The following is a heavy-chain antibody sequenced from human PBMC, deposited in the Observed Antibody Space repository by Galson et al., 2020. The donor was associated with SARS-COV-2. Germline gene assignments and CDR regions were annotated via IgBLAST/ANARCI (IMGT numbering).Heavy chain of an antibody. V-gene: IGHV4-4*07. CDR1: GGGISGQY. CDR2: IYASAIKSISGST. CDR3: ARDRYFYDGNGFVPDK. D-gene: IGHD3-22*01. Sequence: ASETLSLTCTASGGGISGQYWSWYRQPAGKRLEWIGRIYASAIKSISGSTNYNSALESRVTMSVDTSQNQVYLKLTSVTAADTAIYFCARDRYFYDGNGFVPDKWGQGTLVTVST. J-gene: IGHJ4*02.